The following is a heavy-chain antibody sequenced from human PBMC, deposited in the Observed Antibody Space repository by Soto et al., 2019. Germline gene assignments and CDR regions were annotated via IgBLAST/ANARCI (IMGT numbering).Heavy chain of an antibody. V-gene: IGHV3-15*01. CDR3: TTTGTIDY. D-gene: IGHD1-1*01. Sequence: EVQLVESGGGLVKPGGSFRLCCAASGFTFSNAWMTWVRQAPGKGLEWVGRIKSKTDGGTTYYAAPVKGRFTISRDDSKNAVCLQMNSLKTEDTAVYYCTTTGTIDYWGQGTLVTVSS. J-gene: IGHJ4*02. CDR2: IKSKTDGGTT. CDR1: GFTFSNAW.